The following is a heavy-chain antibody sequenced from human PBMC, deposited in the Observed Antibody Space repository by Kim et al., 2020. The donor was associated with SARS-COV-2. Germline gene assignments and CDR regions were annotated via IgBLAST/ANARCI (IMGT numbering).Heavy chain of an antibody. CDR2: IKQDGSEK. V-gene: IGHV3-7*03. CDR1: GFTFSSYW. J-gene: IGHJ4*02. D-gene: IGHD6-6*01. CDR3: ARVENPYSSSPDDY. Sequence: GGSLRLSCAASGFTFSSYWMSWVRQAPGKGLEWVANIKQDGSEKYYVDSVKGRFTISRDNAKNSLYLQMNSLRAEDTAVYYCARVENPYSSSPDDYWGQGTLVTVSS.